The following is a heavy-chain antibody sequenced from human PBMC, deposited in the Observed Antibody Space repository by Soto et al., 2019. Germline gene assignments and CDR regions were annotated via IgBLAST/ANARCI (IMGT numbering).Heavy chain of an antibody. D-gene: IGHD3-9*01. J-gene: IGHJ3*02. Sequence: QLQQWGAGLLKPSETLSLTCAVSGGSFSTYYYNWIRQSPGKGLEWIGEINHSGSNNYSPSLKSRVTLSLDTSKNQVSLKVTSVTAADTAVYYCARGGSNDWQVAFDIWGQGTVVTVSS. V-gene: IGHV4-34*01. CDR1: GGSFSTYY. CDR2: INHSGSN. CDR3: ARGGSNDWQVAFDI.